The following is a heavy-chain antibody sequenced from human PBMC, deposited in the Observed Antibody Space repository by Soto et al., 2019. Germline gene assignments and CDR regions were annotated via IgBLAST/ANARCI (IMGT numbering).Heavy chain of an antibody. CDR2: INPSGGST. Sequence: ASVKVSCKASGGTFSIYTISWVRQAPGQGLEWMGIINPSGGSTSYAQKFQGRVTMTRDTSTSTVYMELSSLRSEDTAVYYCARGRGEYDFWSGSWGGMDVWGQGTTVTVSS. CDR3: ARGRGEYDFWSGSWGGMDV. J-gene: IGHJ6*02. D-gene: IGHD3-3*01. V-gene: IGHV1-46*01. CDR1: GGTFSIYT.